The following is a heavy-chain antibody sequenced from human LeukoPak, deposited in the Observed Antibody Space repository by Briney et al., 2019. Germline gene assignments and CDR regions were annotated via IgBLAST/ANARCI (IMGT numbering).Heavy chain of an antibody. J-gene: IGHJ4*02. CDR2: ISSSSSYI. CDR1: GFTFSSYS. V-gene: IGHV3-21*01. D-gene: IGHD3-10*01. CDR3: ARASWFGELLPDY. Sequence: GGSLRLSCAASGFTFSSYSMNWVRQAPGKGLEWVSSISSSSSYIYYADSVKGRFTISRVNAKNSLYLQMNSLRAEDTAVYYCARASWFGELLPDYWGQGTLVTVSS.